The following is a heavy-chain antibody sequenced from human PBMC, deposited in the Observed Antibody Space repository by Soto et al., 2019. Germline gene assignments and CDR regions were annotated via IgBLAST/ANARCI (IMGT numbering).Heavy chain of an antibody. Sequence: GGSLRLSCAASGFTFSNAWMSWVRQAPGKGLEWVGRIKSKTDGGTTDYAAPVKGRFTISRDDSKNTLYLQMNSLKTEDTAVYYCTTDLPNQRDYCDYSNYYYMEVWGKGNTVTVSS. J-gene: IGHJ6*03. CDR2: IKSKTDGGTT. CDR3: TTDLPNQRDYCDYSNYYYMEV. CDR1: GFTFSNAW. D-gene: IGHD4-17*01. V-gene: IGHV3-15*01.